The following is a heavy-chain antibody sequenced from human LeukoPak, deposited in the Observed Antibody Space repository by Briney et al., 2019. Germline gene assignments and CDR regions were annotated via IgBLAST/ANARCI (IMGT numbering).Heavy chain of an antibody. CDR2: ISYDGSNK. CDR1: GFTFSSYA. D-gene: IGHD3-16*01. V-gene: IGHV3-30-3*01. J-gene: IGHJ4*02. CDR3: AKAISGFDFDY. Sequence: GGSLRLSCAASGFTFSSYAMPWVRQAPGKGLEWVAVISYDGSNKYYADSVKDRFTISRDNYKNTPYLQMYSLRAEDMAVYYCAKAISGFDFDYWGQGTLVTVSS.